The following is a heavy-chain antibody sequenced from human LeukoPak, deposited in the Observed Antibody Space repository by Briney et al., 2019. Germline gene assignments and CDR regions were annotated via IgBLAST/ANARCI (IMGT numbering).Heavy chain of an antibody. CDR3: AKEEGNTLGDY. J-gene: IGHJ4*02. D-gene: IGHD7-27*01. Sequence: GGSLRLSCTTSGFTFSSYGMHWVRQAPGKGLERVAFMRYDGNNKYYADSVKGRFTISRDNSKNTLYLQMNSLRSEDTAMYYCAKEEGNTLGDYWGQGTMVTVSS. V-gene: IGHV3-30*02. CDR1: GFTFSSYG. CDR2: MRYDGNNK.